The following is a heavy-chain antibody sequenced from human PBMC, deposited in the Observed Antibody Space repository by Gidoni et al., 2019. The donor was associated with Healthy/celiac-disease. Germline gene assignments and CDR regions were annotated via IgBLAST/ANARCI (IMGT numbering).Heavy chain of an antibody. CDR3: ARDVNRVAGDY. Sequence: QVQLVESGGGVVQPGRSLRLSCAASGFTFSGYTRHWVRQAPGKGLEWMAVISHNGSNKYYADSVKGRFTISRDNSKNTLYLQRNSLRVEDTAVYYCARDVNRVAGDYWGQGTLVTVSS. D-gene: IGHD5-12*01. V-gene: IGHV3-30*04. J-gene: IGHJ4*02. CDR2: ISHNGSNK. CDR1: GFTFSGYT.